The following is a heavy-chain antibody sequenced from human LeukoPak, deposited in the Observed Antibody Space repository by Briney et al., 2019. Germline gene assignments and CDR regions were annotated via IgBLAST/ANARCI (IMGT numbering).Heavy chain of an antibody. CDR2: IYHDGST. Sequence: SETLSLTCAVSGGSISSNNWWIWVRQFPEKGLEWIGEIYHDGSTNYNPSLKSRVTISMDKSKNQLSLKLNFVTAADTAVYYCARGSYFDYWGQGTLVTVSS. J-gene: IGHJ4*02. CDR1: GGSISSNNW. CDR3: ARGSYFDY. V-gene: IGHV4-4*02.